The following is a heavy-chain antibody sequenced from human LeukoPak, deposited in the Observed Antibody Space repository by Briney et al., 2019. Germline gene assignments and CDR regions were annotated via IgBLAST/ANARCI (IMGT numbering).Heavy chain of an antibody. CDR1: GGSISSSSYY. CDR2: IYYSGST. J-gene: IGHJ4*02. Sequence: KPSETLSLTCTVSGGSISSSSYYWGWIRQPPGKGLEWIGNIYYSGSTYYNPSLKSRVTISVDTSKNQFSLKLSSVTAADTAVYYCARGVSSSWSSAAFQPFDYWGQGTLVTVSS. V-gene: IGHV4-39*07. D-gene: IGHD6-13*01. CDR3: ARGVSSSWSSAAFQPFDY.